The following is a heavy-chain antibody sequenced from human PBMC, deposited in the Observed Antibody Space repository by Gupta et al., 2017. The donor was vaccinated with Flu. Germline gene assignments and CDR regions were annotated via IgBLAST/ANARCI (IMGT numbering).Heavy chain of an antibody. V-gene: IGHV1-46*02. CDR3: ARERPFSYHFDY. CDR2: ICSHSDET. D-gene: IGHD1-26*01. Sequence: QLVQSGAEVKKPGASVKVSCKASGYPFNANHMPWVRQAPGQGLEWMGKICSHSDETKYAQWFQGRVTMTKDKATSTVYMELSSLRSDDTAVYYCARERPFSYHFDYWGQGTLVTVSS. CDR1: GYPFNANH. J-gene: IGHJ4*02.